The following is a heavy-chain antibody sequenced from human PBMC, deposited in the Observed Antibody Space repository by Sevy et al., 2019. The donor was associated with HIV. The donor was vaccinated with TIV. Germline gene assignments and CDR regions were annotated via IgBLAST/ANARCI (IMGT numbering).Heavy chain of an antibody. D-gene: IGHD6-25*01. Sequence: SETLSLTCAVSGYSMTSGYFWGWIRQSPGKGLEWIGSLYHSGTTYYSPSLKSRVTLSVDTSKNQFSLKVRSVTAADTAVYYCARVDSSGSSDYWGQGTLVTLSS. CDR1: GYSMTSGYF. CDR2: LYHSGTT. J-gene: IGHJ4*02. V-gene: IGHV4-38-2*01. CDR3: ARVDSSGSSDY.